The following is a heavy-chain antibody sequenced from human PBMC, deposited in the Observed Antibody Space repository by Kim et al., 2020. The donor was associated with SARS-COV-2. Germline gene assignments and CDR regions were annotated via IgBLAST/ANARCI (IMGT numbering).Heavy chain of an antibody. D-gene: IGHD2-2*01. CDR1: RGSFIDNYYY. J-gene: IGHJ5*01. CDR3: TSPPASNSFIGWFVA. Sequence: SETLSLTCTVSRGSFIDNYYYWGWVRQPPGKGLEWSGSVHYAGSTFYNPSLKSLVTLSVDTSKNQFSLKVTSVTAADTAVYYCTSPPASNSFIGWFVAWG. V-gene: IGHV4-39*07. CDR2: VHYAGST.